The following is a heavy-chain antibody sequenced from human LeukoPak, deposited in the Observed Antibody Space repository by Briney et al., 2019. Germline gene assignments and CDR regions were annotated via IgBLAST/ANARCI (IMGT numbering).Heavy chain of an antibody. Sequence: SETLSLTCTVSGGSISNYYWSWIRQPPGKGLEWIAYISDIGSIDYNPSLKSRVTISLDTSKNQFSLKLSSVTAADTAVYYCAGHHPRNTVDFWGQGTLVTVSS. J-gene: IGHJ4*02. CDR3: AGHHPRNTVDF. CDR1: GGSISNYY. D-gene: IGHD2-8*02. CDR2: ISDIGSI. V-gene: IGHV4-59*08.